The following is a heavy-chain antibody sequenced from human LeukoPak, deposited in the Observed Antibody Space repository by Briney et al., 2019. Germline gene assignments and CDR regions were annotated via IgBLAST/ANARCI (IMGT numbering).Heavy chain of an antibody. J-gene: IGHJ4*02. V-gene: IGHV3-53*01. CDR3: ARGTVTAPDY. CDR2: IYSDYSGGST. D-gene: IGHD4-17*01. Sequence: QSGGSLRLSCAASGFSVSSNYMTWVRQAPGKGLECVSIIYSDYSGGSTYYADSVKGRFTISRDNSKNMLYLQMNSLRAEDTAVYSCARGTVTAPDYWGQGTLVTVSS. CDR1: GFSVSSNY.